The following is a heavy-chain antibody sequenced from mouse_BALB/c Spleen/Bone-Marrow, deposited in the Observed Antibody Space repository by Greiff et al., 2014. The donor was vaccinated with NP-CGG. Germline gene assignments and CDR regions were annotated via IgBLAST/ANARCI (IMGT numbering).Heavy chain of an antibody. V-gene: IGHV1-7*01. J-gene: IGHJ3*01. Sequence: VQLVESGAELAKPGASMKMSCKASDYTFTNYWMHWVKQRPGQGLEWIGYINPSTGYTEYNQKFKDKATLTADKSSSTAYMQLSRLTSEDSAVYYCASHRFAYWGQGTLVTVSA. CDR3: ASHRFAY. CDR2: INPSTGYT. CDR1: DYTFTNYW.